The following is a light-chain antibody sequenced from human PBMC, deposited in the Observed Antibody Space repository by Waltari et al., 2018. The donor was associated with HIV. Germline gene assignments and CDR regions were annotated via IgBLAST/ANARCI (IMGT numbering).Light chain of an antibody. Sequence: QSALTQPPSVSGAPGQRVTISCTAGSSNIGARYDVHWYQQLPGTAPKLLIYANINRPSGVPDRFSGSKSGTSASLAITGLQAEDEADYYCQSFDNSLGGSVIFGGGTKLTVL. V-gene: IGLV1-40*01. CDR2: ANI. CDR1: SSNIGARYD. J-gene: IGLJ2*01. CDR3: QSFDNSLGGSVI.